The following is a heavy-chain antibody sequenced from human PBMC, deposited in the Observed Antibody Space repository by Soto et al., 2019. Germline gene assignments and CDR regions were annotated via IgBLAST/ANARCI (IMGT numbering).Heavy chain of an antibody. CDR2: IYYSGST. CDR1: GGSISSSSYY. V-gene: IGHV4-39*01. J-gene: IGHJ5*02. D-gene: IGHD6-19*01. CDR3: ARHAGSGWPKAGWFDP. Sequence: SETLSLTCTVSGGSISSSSYYWGWIRQPPGKGLEWIGSIYYSGSTYYNPSLKSRVTISVDTSKNQFSLKLSSVTAADTAVHYCARHAGSGWPKAGWFDPWGQGTLVTVSS.